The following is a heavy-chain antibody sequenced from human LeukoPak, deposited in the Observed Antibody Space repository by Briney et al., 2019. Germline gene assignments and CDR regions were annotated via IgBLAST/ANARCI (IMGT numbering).Heavy chain of an antibody. V-gene: IGHV3-7*01. D-gene: IGHD4-17*01. J-gene: IGHJ4*02. CDR3: ARDRSGYGDYVYYFDY. CDR1: GFTFSPYW. Sequence: GGSLRLSCAASGFTFSPYWMRWVRQGPGKGLEGVANIKPDGSETHYVDSVKGRFTISRDNAKNTLYLQMNSLRAEDTAVYYCARDRSGYGDYVYYFDYWGQGTLVTVSS. CDR2: IKPDGSET.